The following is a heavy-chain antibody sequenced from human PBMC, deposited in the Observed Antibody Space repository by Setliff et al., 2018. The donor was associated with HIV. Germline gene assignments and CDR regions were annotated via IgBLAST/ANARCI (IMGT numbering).Heavy chain of an antibody. CDR3: AADRDSFGTRASYYMDV. Sequence: VKVSCKASRFTFTSAAVQWVRQARGQRPEWIGWIVVGSGNTNYAQKFQERVTITRDMSTSTAYMELSSLRSEDTAVYYCAADRDSFGTRASYYMDVWGKGTTVTVSS. CDR1: RFTFTSAA. D-gene: IGHD5-18*01. CDR2: IVVGSGNT. V-gene: IGHV1-58*01. J-gene: IGHJ6*03.